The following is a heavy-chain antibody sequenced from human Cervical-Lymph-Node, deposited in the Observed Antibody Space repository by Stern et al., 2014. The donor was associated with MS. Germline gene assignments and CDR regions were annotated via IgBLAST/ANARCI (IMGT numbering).Heavy chain of an antibody. CDR2: IFPVFGTQ. J-gene: IGHJ5*02. CDR3: ALSSETSDRWYSLGYDL. CDR1: GGTFSKFP. Sequence: QVQLVQSGAEVTKPGSSVKVSCKAPGGTFSKFPSSWVRQAPGQGIEWMGGIFPVFGTQTYAQEFRGRVTITADVSTSTVYMELSSLRSDDTAVYYCALSSETSDRWYSLGYDLWGQGTLVTVSS. D-gene: IGHD6-13*01. V-gene: IGHV1-69*01.